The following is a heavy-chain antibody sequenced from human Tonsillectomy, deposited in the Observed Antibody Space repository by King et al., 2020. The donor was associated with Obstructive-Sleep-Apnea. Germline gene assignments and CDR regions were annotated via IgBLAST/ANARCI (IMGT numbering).Heavy chain of an antibody. CDR3: AGDRANWYFDV. CDR1: GFTFSRYA. D-gene: IGHD3-10*01. V-gene: IGHV3-30*04. Sequence: VQLVESGGGVVQPGRSLRLSCAASGFTFSRYAMHWVRQAPGKGLEWVTVISYDGTDKYYADSVKGRFTISRDNSENTLYLQMNSLRPEDTAVYYCAGDRANWYFDVWGRGTLVTVSS. J-gene: IGHJ2*01. CDR2: ISYDGTDK.